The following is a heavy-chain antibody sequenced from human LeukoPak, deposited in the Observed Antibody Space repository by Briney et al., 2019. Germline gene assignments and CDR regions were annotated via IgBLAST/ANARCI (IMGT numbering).Heavy chain of an antibody. CDR3: ARIAAGYYMDV. V-gene: IGHV4-61*01. CDR2: IYYSGST. Sequence: PSETLSLTCIVSGGSVSSGSYYWTWIRQPPGKGLEWIGYIYYSGSTNYNPSLKSRVTISVDTSKNQFSLKLSSVTAADTAVYYCARIAAGYYMDVWGKGTTVTVSS. J-gene: IGHJ6*03. D-gene: IGHD2-21*01. CDR1: GGSVSSGSYY.